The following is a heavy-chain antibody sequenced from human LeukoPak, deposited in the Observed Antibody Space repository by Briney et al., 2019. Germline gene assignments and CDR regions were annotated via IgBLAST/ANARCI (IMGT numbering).Heavy chain of an antibody. CDR3: ARIYNDTSGNHNQAFDM. J-gene: IGHJ3*02. Sequence: SETLSLTCAVSGGSISSSNWWSWVRQPPGKGLEWIGEIYHSGSTNYNPSLKSRVTISVDTSKNQFSLKLSSVTPVDTAVYYCARIYNDTSGNHNQAFDMWGQGTMVTVSS. D-gene: IGHD3-22*01. CDR2: IYHSGST. V-gene: IGHV4-4*02. CDR1: GGSISSSNW.